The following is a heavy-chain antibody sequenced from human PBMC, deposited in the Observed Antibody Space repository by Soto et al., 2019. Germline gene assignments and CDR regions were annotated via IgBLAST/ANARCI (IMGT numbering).Heavy chain of an antibody. V-gene: IGHV3-48*01. CDR2: FSSSTNAI. Sequence: GGSLRLSCAASGFTFSDYSINWVRQAPGKGLEWVSYFSSSTNAIYYADSVKGRFTISRDNAKNSLYLQMNSLRAEDTAVYYCARVSSNDWFDPWGQGTLVTVSS. CDR1: GFTFSDYS. J-gene: IGHJ5*02. D-gene: IGHD4-4*01. CDR3: ARVSSNDWFDP.